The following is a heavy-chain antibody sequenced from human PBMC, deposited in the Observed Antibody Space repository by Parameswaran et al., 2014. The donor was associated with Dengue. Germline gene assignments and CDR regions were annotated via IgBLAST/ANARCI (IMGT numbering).Heavy chain of an antibody. CDR3: ARAPKVLRFHPYYYYGMDV. V-gene: IGHV1-8*01. D-gene: IGHD3-3*01. J-gene: IGHJ6*02. Sequence: WVRQAPGQGLEWMGWMNPNSGNTGYAQKFQGRVTMTRNTSISTAYMELSSLRSEDTAVYYCARAPKVLRFHPYYYYGMDVWGQGTTVTVSS. CDR2: MNPNSGNT.